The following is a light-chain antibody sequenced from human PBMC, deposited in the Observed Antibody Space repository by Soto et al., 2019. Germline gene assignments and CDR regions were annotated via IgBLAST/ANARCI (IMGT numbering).Light chain of an antibody. J-gene: IGLJ1*01. CDR1: SGHSDYI. CDR2: LEGRGKE. CDR3: ENWDSYSHV. Sequence: QPVLTQSSSASASLGSSVKLTCTLSSGHSDYIIAWHQQQPGKAPRYLMNLEGRGKEKKGRGGNGRLSGSSSGAERYSTMENRKEEEEEEEEGENWDSYSHVFGTGTKVTVL. V-gene: IGLV4-60*01.